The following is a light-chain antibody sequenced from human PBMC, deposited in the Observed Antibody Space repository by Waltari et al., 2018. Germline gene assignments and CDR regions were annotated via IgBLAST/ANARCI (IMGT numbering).Light chain of an antibody. Sequence: SSELIQDPAVSGALGQTVSITCQGDSLIRYYSSWYQHRPGQAPTLILYGQDNRPSRIPDRFSGSTSGNTASLTITGAQAEDEADYYCLSRDTTSTRVFGGGTRLTV. CDR3: LSRDTTSTRV. CDR1: SLIRYY. V-gene: IGLV3-19*01. CDR2: GQD. J-gene: IGLJ3*02.